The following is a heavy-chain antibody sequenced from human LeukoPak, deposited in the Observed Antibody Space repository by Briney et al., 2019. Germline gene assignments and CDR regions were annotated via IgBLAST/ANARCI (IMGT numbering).Heavy chain of an antibody. V-gene: IGHV4-34*01. CDR3: VRGGTMIEGYYYMDV. CDR2: INHSGST. D-gene: IGHD3-22*01. J-gene: IGHJ6*03. CDR1: GGSFSAYY. Sequence: PSETLSLTCAVYGGSFSAYYWSWIRQPPGKGLEWIGEINHSGSTNYNPSLKSRVTISVDTSKNQFSLKLSSVTAADAAVYYCVRGGTMIEGYYYMDVWGKGTTVTVSS.